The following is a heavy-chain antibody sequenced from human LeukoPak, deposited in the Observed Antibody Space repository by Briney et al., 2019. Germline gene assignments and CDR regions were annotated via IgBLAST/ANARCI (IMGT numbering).Heavy chain of an antibody. CDR2: ISGSGGNT. CDR3: AKPSGLGYCSSANCPLLGFSGMDA. Sequence: GGSLRLSCAASGFIFIHYGLSWVRQAPGGGLEWVAAISGSGGNTYFSDSVKGRFTISRDNSKNTLYLQMSSLRVEDTAVYYFAKPSGLGYCSSANCPLLGFSGMDAWGQGTTVTVSS. D-gene: IGHD2-2*01. CDR1: GFIFIHYG. J-gene: IGHJ6*02. V-gene: IGHV3-23*01.